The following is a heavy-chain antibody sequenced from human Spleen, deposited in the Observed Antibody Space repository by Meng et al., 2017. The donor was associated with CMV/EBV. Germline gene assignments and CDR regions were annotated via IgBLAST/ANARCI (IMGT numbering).Heavy chain of an antibody. V-gene: IGHV4-34*01. J-gene: IGHJ6*02. D-gene: IGHD2-2*02. CDR1: GGSFSGYY. Sequence: GSLRLSCAVYGGSFSGYYWSWIRQPPGKGLEWIGEINHSGSTNYNPSLKSRVTISVDTPKNQFSLKLSSVTAADTAVYYCAREARVVPAAIAWAYYYYYGMDVWGQGTTVTVSS. CDR3: AREARVVPAAIAWAYYYYYGMDV. CDR2: INHSGST.